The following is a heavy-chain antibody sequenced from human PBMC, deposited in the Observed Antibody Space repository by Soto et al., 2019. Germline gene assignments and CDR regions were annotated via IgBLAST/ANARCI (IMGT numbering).Heavy chain of an antibody. J-gene: IGHJ4*02. V-gene: IGHV1-58*01. Sequence: QMQLVQSGPEVKKPGTSVKVSCKASGFTFTSSAVQWVRQARGQRLEWIGWIVVGSGNTNYVQKFQERVTITRDMSTSTAYMALSSLRSEDTAVYYCAAVLGYCIGGSCYSGDYWGQGTLVTVSS. CDR1: GFTFTSSA. CDR2: IVVGSGNT. D-gene: IGHD2-15*01. CDR3: AAVLGYCIGGSCYSGDY.